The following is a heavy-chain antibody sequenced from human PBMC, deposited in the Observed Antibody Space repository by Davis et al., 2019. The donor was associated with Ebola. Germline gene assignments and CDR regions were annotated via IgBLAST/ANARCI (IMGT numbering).Heavy chain of an antibody. Sequence: SVKVSCKASGYTFTSYAISWVRQAPGQGLEWMGGIIPIFGTANYAQKFQGRVTITADKSTSTAYMELSSLRSEDTAVYYCASLGYCSGGSCYRGSTTGMDVWGQGTTVTVSS. CDR2: IIPIFGTA. J-gene: IGHJ6*02. V-gene: IGHV1-69*06. D-gene: IGHD2-15*01. CDR3: ASLGYCSGGSCYRGSTTGMDV. CDR1: GYTFTSYA.